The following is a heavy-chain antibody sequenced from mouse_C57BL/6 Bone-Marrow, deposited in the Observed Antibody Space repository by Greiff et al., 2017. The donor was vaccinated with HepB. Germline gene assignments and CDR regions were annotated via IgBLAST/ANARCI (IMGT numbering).Heavy chain of an antibody. CDR2: IDPSDSET. V-gene: IGHV1-52*01. CDR3: AREGGLLTAMDY. D-gene: IGHD1-1*01. Sequence: VQLQQPGAELVRPGSSVKLSCKASGYTFTSYWMHWVKQRPIQGLEWIGNIDPSDSETHYNQKFKDKATLTVDKSSSTAYMQLSSLTSEDSAVYYCAREGGLLTAMDYWGQGNSVTVSS. J-gene: IGHJ4*01. CDR1: GYTFTSYW.